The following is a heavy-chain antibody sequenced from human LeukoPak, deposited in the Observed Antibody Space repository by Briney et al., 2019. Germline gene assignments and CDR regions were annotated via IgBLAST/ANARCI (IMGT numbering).Heavy chain of an antibody. D-gene: IGHD3-9*01. CDR1: GDSFSTYY. Sequence: SETLSLTCTVSGDSFSTYYWSWIRQPPGKGLEWIGFIYYSGITNYNPSLKSRVTISVDTSKNQFSLKLSSVTAADTAVYYCARWSYDILTGLGVQRARFFDIWGQGTMVTVSS. CDR2: IYYSGIT. J-gene: IGHJ3*02. CDR3: ARWSYDILTGLGVQRARFFDI. V-gene: IGHV4-59*01.